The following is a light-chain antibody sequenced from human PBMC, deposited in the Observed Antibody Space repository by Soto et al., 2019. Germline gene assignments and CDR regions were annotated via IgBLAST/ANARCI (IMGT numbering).Light chain of an antibody. V-gene: IGKV3-20*01. CDR2: GAS. Sequence: EIVLTQSPGTLSLSPRERATLSCRASQSVSSSFLAWYQQKPGQAPRLLIYGASSRATGIPDRFSGSGSGTDFTLTISRLEPEDFAVYYCQQYGSQYTFGQGTKLEIK. J-gene: IGKJ2*01. CDR3: QQYGSQYT. CDR1: QSVSSSF.